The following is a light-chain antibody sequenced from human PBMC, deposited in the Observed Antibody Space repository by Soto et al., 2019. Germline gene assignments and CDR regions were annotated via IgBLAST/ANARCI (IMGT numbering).Light chain of an antibody. V-gene: IGKV3-11*01. CDR3: QHYNSYSEA. CDR1: QSISSY. J-gene: IGKJ1*01. CDR2: DAS. Sequence: EIVLTQSPATLSLSPGERATLSCRARQSISSYLAWYQQKPGQAPRLLIYDASNRATGIPARFSGSGSGTDFTLTISSLESEDFAVYYCQHYNSYSEAFGQGTKVELK.